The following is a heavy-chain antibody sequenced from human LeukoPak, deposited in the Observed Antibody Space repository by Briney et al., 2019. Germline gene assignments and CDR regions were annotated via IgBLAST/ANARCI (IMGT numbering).Heavy chain of an antibody. D-gene: IGHD6-6*01. Sequence: GGSLRLSCAASGFTFSSYWMNWARQAPGEGLEWVASINHNGNVNYYVDSVKGRFTVSRDNAKNTLYLQVNNLRAEDTAVYYCARGPNSNWSGLDFWGQGTLLTVSS. CDR2: INHNGNVN. CDR1: GFTFSSYW. V-gene: IGHV3-7*01. CDR3: ARGPNSNWSGLDF. J-gene: IGHJ4*02.